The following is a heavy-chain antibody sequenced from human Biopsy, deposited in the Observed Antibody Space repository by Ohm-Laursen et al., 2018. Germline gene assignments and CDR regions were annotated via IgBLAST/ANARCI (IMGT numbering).Heavy chain of an antibody. CDR2: INTSGGST. D-gene: IGHD4-17*01. Sequence: SLRLSCAASGFTFSSHAMSWVRQAPGKGLEWVSVINTSGGSTHYAVSVKGRFTISRDNSKSTLYLRMNSLRAEDTAVYYCAKPADSYGSEFYFDYWGQGTLVTVSS. V-gene: IGHV3-23*01. J-gene: IGHJ4*02. CDR3: AKPADSYGSEFYFDY. CDR1: GFTFSSHA.